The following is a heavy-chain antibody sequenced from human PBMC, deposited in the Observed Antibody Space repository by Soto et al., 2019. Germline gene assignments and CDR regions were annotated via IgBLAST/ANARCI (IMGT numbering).Heavy chain of an antibody. CDR1: GFTFSSYG. CDR2: ISYDGSNK. D-gene: IGHD2-2*01. Sequence: QVQLVESGGGVVQPGRSLRLSCAASGFTFSSYGMHWVRQAPGKGLEWVAVISYDGSNKYYADSVKGRFTISRDNSKNTLDLQMNGLSAEDTAVYYCAKSPPQHGVVPAAEIVAMTADAFDIWGQGTMVTVSS. V-gene: IGHV3-30*18. CDR3: AKSPPQHGVVPAAEIVAMTADAFDI. J-gene: IGHJ3*02.